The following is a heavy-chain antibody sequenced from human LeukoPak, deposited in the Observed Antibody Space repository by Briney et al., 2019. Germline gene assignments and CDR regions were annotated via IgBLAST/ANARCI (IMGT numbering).Heavy chain of an antibody. CDR1: GYTFTSYG. CDR3: ARDLREQWLHYYYYGMDV. Sequence: GASVKVSCKASGYTFTSYGISWVRQAPGQGLEWMGWISAYNGNTNYAQKLQGRVTMTTDTSTSTAYMELRSLRSDDTAVYYCARDLREQWLHYYYYGMDVWGQGTTVTVSS. D-gene: IGHD6-19*01. J-gene: IGHJ6*02. CDR2: ISAYNGNT. V-gene: IGHV1-18*01.